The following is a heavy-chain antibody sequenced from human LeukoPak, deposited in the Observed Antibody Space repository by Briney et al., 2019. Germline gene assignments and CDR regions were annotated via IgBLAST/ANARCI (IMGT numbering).Heavy chain of an antibody. Sequence: GGSLRLSCAASGFTFSSYWMHWVRQAPGKGLVWVSRINSDGSTTSYADSVKGRFTISRDNAKNTLYLQMNSLRAEDTAVYYCARDDYGGRGEFDYWGHGTLVTVSS. CDR3: ARDDYGGRGEFDY. CDR1: GFTFSSYW. D-gene: IGHD4-23*01. V-gene: IGHV3-74*01. CDR2: INSDGSTT. J-gene: IGHJ4*01.